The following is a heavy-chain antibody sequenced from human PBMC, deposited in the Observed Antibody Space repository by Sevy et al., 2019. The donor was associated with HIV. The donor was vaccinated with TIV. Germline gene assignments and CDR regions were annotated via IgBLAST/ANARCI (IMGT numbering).Heavy chain of an antibody. Sequence: GGSLRLSCAASGFTFSNAWMSWVRQAPGKGLEWVGRIKSKTDGGTTDYAAPVKGRFTISRDDSKNTLYLQMNSLKTEDTAVYYCTTPPMVREKGRSQENYYYYYCMDVWGQGTKVTVSS. D-gene: IGHD3-10*01. J-gene: IGHJ6*02. V-gene: IGHV3-15*01. CDR2: IKSKTDGGTT. CDR3: TTPPMVREKGRSQENYYYYYCMDV. CDR1: GFTFSNAW.